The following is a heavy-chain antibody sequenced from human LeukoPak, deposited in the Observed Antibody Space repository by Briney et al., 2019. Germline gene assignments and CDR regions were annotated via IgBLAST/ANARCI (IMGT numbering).Heavy chain of an antibody. Sequence: GSLRLSCAASGFTFSGCGMHWVRQAPGKGLEWVALIWYDGRDKYYADSVKGQFTISRDNSKNTLYLQMNSLRAEDTAVYYCAKDPYSYGSYFDYWGQGTLVTVSS. CDR2: IWYDGRDK. V-gene: IGHV3-30*02. CDR3: AKDPYSYGSYFDY. CDR1: GFTFSGCG. D-gene: IGHD5-18*01. J-gene: IGHJ4*02.